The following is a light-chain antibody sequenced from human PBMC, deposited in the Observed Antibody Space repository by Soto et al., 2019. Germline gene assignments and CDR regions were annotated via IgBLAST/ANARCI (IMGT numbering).Light chain of an antibody. CDR1: SSNIGAGYD. J-gene: IGLJ2*01. CDR3: QSYDSSLSVV. Sequence: QSVLTQPPSVSGAPGQRVTISCTGSSSNIGAGYDVHWYQQLPGAAPKLLIYVNSNRPSGVPDRFSGSKSGTSASLAITGLQADDEADYYCQSYDSSLSVVFGGATKLTVL. CDR2: VNS. V-gene: IGLV1-40*01.